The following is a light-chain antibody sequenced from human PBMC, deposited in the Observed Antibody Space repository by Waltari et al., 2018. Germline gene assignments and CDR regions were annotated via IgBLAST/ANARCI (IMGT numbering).Light chain of an antibody. J-gene: IGLJ2*01. Sequence: QSVLTQPLSAPATPVQTDTISGFGTVSNTASRCVSWYHHLPGAAPKLVISSNGQRPSGVPDRFSGSKSGTSASLAISGLQSEDEADYYCVAWDDSLSGVVFGGGTKLTVL. V-gene: IGLV1-44*01. CDR1: VSNTASRC. CDR2: SNG. CDR3: VAWDDSLSGVV.